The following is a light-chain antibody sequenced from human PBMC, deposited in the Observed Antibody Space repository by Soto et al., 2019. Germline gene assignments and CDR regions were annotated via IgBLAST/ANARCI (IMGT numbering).Light chain of an antibody. CDR3: ASWDNDLNDPI. CDR2: KNN. V-gene: IGLV1-47*01. Sequence: QSVLTQPPSASGTPGQRVSISCSGSASNVGSTYVFWYQQVPGTAPTLLIYKNNQRPSGVSDRFSGSKSGTSASLAISGLRVDDEADYYCASWDNDLNDPIFGGGTKLTVL. J-gene: IGLJ2*01. CDR1: ASNVGSTY.